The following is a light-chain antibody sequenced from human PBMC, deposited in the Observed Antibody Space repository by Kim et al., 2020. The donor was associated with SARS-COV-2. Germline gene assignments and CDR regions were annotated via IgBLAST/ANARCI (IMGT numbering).Light chain of an antibody. CDR2: AAS. J-gene: IGKJ4*01. CDR1: QSISSY. Sequence: SASVGYRVTITCRASQSISSYLNWYQQKPGKAPKLLIYAASSLQSGVPSRFSGSGSGTDFTLTISSLQPEDFATYYCQQSYSTPLTFGGGTKLEI. CDR3: QQSYSTPLT. V-gene: IGKV1-39*01.